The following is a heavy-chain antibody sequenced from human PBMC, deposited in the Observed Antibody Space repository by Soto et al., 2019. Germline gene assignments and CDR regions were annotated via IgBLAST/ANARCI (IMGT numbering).Heavy chain of an antibody. D-gene: IGHD1-26*01. Sequence: SVKVSCKASGGTFSSYAISWVRQAPGQGLEWMGGIIPIFGTANYAQKFQGRVTITADESTSTAYMELSSLRSEDTAVYYCARAGIVGATGLYYYGMDVWGQGTTVTVSS. CDR1: GGTFSSYA. J-gene: IGHJ6*02. V-gene: IGHV1-69*13. CDR3: ARAGIVGATGLYYYGMDV. CDR2: IIPIFGTA.